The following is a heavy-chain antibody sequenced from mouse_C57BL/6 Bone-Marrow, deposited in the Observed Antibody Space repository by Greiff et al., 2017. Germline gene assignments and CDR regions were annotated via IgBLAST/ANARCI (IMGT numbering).Heavy chain of an antibody. CDR2: INPSNGGT. CDR1: GYTFTSYW. Sequence: QVQLQQPGTELVKPGASVKLSCKASGYTFTSYWMHWVKQRPGQGLEWLGNINPSNGGTNYNEKFKSKATLTVDKSSSTAYMQLSSLTSEDSAVYYCAAGGYYYGSSIYAMDYWGQGTSVTVSS. D-gene: IGHD1-1*01. J-gene: IGHJ4*01. V-gene: IGHV1-53*01. CDR3: AAGGYYYGSSIYAMDY.